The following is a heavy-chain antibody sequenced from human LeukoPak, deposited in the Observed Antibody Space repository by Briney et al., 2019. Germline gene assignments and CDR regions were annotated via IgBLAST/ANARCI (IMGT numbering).Heavy chain of an antibody. CDR1: GYSISSGYY. D-gene: IGHD3-3*01. CDR2: IYHSGST. J-gene: IGHJ6*03. CDR3: ARDREWRYYYMDV. V-gene: IGHV4-38-2*02. Sequence: SETLSLTCTVSGYSISSGYYWGWIRQPPGKGLEWIGSIYHSGSTYYNPSLKSRVTISVDTSKNQFSLKLSSVTAADTAVYYCARDREWRYYYMDVWGKGTTVTVSS.